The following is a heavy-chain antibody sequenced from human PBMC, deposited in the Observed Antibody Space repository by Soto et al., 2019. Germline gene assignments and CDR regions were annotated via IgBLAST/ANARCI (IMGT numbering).Heavy chain of an antibody. V-gene: IGHV1-2*02. CDR3: ARESGGATATLDYYYFYMDV. CDR1: GNRFSDYY. Sequence: QVQLVQSGDEVKKPGASVTVSCKASGNRFSDYYLHWVRQAPGQGPEWMGWMNPNSGDTKYAQKFKGRVTMTRDTSVRTAFMELNWLKSDDTAVYYCARESGGATATLDYYYFYMDVWGIGTTVTVFS. CDR2: MNPNSGDT. D-gene: IGHD5-12*01. J-gene: IGHJ6*03.